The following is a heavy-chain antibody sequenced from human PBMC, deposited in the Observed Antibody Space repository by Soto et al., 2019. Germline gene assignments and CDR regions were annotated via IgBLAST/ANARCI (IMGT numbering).Heavy chain of an antibody. J-gene: IGHJ4*02. Sequence: SETLSLTCAVYGCAFSGYYWSLIRQPPGKGLEWIGEINHSGSINYNPSLKSRVTISVDTSKNQFSLKLSSVTAADTAVYYCARSGDNYNVLDYWGQGTLVTVSS. CDR2: INHSGSI. CDR3: ARSGDNYNVLDY. D-gene: IGHD3-10*02. CDR1: GCAFSGYY. V-gene: IGHV4-34*01.